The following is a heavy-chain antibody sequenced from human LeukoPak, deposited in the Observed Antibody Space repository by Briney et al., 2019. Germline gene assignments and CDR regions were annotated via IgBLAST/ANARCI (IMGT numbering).Heavy chain of an antibody. Sequence: SCKASGYTFTGYYMHWVRQTPGKGLEWVAVIFYDGTIQYYSDSVRGRLIVSRDNPKNTLYLQMNSLRAEDTAVYYCARRVSDKFDYWGQGTLVTVSS. CDR2: IFYDGTIQ. CDR3: ARRVSDKFDY. J-gene: IGHJ4*02. V-gene: IGHV3-30*01. D-gene: IGHD6-13*01. CDR1: GYTFTGYY.